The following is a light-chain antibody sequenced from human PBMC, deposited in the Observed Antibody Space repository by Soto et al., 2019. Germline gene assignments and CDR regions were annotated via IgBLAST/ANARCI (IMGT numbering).Light chain of an antibody. V-gene: IGKV1-5*03. CDR3: QQYNSYPWT. J-gene: IGKJ1*01. CDR1: QNIINW. Sequence: DIEMTQSPSTLSAYVGDRVTITCRASQNIINWLAWYQQKPGKAPKLLIYKASNLQSGVPSRFSGSGSETEFTLTISSLQPDDIATYYCQQYNSYPWTFGQGTKVEIK. CDR2: KAS.